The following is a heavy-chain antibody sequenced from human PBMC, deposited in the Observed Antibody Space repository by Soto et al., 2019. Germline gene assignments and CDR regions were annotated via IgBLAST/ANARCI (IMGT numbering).Heavy chain of an antibody. CDR3: ARDQGSSWGNDINYYFNWFDP. Sequence: GASVKVSCKASGGTFSSYAISWVRQAPGQGLEWMGGIIPIFGTANYAQKFQGRVTITADKSTSTAYMELSSLRSEDTAVYYCARDQGSSWGNDINYYFNWFDPWGQGTLVTVSS. CDR2: IIPIFGTA. D-gene: IGHD6-13*01. V-gene: IGHV1-69*06. J-gene: IGHJ5*02. CDR1: GGTFSSYA.